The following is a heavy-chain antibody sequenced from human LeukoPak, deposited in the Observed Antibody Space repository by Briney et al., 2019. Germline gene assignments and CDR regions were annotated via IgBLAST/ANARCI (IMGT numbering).Heavy chain of an antibody. Sequence: GGSLRLSCAASGFTVSSNYMSWVRQAPGKGLEWVSVIYSGGGTYYADSVKGRFTISRDNSKNTLHLQMSSLRAEDTAVYYCASRNSSSWYSYYYMDVWGKGTTVTISS. D-gene: IGHD6-13*01. CDR1: GFTVSSNY. CDR3: ASRNSSSWYSYYYMDV. CDR2: IYSGGGT. V-gene: IGHV3-66*01. J-gene: IGHJ6*03.